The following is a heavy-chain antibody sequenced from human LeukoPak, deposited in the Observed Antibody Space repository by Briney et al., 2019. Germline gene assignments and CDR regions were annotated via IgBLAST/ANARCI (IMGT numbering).Heavy chain of an antibody. D-gene: IGHD3-16*02. J-gene: IGHJ5*02. CDR2: INHSGST. CDR3: ARGIMITFGGVIAGNWFDP. Sequence: PSETLSLTCAVYGGSFSGYYWSWIRQPPGKGLEWIGEINHSGSTNYNPSLKSRVTISVDTSKNQFSLKLSSVTAADTAVYYCARGIMITFGGVIAGNWFDPWGQGTLVTVSS. V-gene: IGHV4-34*01. CDR1: GGSFSGYY.